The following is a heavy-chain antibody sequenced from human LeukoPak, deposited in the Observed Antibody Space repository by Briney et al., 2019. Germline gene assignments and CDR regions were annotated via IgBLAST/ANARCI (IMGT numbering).Heavy chain of an antibody. CDR3: ARGRDYGKFNWFDP. D-gene: IGHD4-17*01. J-gene: IGHJ5*02. Sequence: SETLSLTCTVSGGSISTGCYYWTWIRPPPGTGLEWNGYIYDSGSTFYTPSLKSRVTMSVDRTKNHFYLKLSSVAAADTAVYFCARGRDYGKFNWFDPWGQGTLVTVS. CDR1: GGSISTGCYY. V-gene: IGHV4-30-2*01. CDR2: IYDSGST.